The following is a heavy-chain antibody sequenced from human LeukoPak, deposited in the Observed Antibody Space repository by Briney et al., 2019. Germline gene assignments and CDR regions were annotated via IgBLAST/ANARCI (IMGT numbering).Heavy chain of an antibody. Sequence: PGGSLRLSCAASGFTFRSYAMSWVRQAPGKVPKWVSGISGSGGSTYSADSVKGRFITSRDNSKNTLYVQMNTLRAEDTAVYYCARSIYASGSSYTFDIWGQGTMVTVSS. CDR3: ARSIYASGSSYTFDI. V-gene: IGHV3-23*01. D-gene: IGHD3-10*01. J-gene: IGHJ3*02. CDR1: GFTFRSYA. CDR2: ISGSGGST.